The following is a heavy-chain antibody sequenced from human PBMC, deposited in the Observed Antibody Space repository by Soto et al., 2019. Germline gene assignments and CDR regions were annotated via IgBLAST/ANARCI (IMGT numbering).Heavy chain of an antibody. CDR1: GFTFSTYG. J-gene: IGHJ4*02. CDR3: ATGVTSGWYYFYY. CDR2: ISHDGTNT. V-gene: IGHV3-30*03. D-gene: IGHD6-19*01. Sequence: QVQLVESGGGVVQPGRSLRLSCAGSGFTFSTYGIHWVRQAPGKGLEWVAVISHDGTNTYYADSVKGRCTISRDNSRNTVFLQMNSVRAEDTAVYCCATGVTSGWYYFYYWGQGTLGTVSS.